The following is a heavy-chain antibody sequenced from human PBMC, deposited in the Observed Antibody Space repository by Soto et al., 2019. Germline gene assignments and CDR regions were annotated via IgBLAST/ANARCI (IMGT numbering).Heavy chain of an antibody. Sequence: ASVKVSCKASGGTFSSYAISWVRQAPGQGLEWMGFINPATGYTVSAQKFQGRVTMTRDTSTTTFYMELSSLTSDDTAVYFCAKETGGFEFWGQGTLVTVSS. D-gene: IGHD1-1*01. CDR2: INPATGYT. CDR3: AKETGGFEF. J-gene: IGHJ4*02. CDR1: GGTFSSYA. V-gene: IGHV1-46*01.